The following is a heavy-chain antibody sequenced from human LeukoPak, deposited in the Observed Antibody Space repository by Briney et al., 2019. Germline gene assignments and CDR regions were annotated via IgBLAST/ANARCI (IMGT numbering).Heavy chain of an antibody. CDR1: GGSISSYY. CDR2: IYYSGST. CDR3: ARGDYGDYYYYYMDV. V-gene: IGHV4-59*01. D-gene: IGHD4-17*01. Sequence: SETLSLTCTVSGGSISSYYWSWIRQPPGKALEWIGYIYYSGSTNYNPSLKSRVTISVDTSKNQFSLKLSSVTAADTAVYYCARGDYGDYYYYYMDVWGKGTTVTVSS. J-gene: IGHJ6*03.